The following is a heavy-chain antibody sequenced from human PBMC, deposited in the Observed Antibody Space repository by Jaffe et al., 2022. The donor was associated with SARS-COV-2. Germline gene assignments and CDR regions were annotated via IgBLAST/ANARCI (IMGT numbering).Heavy chain of an antibody. CDR2: IWHDGSKE. J-gene: IGHJ6*02. D-gene: IGHD3-10*01. CDR1: GFTFNHYG. CDR3: ARDAINYYGLGGYYDAAGMDV. Sequence: QMQLVESGGGVVRPGRSLRLSCAASGFTFNHYGLHWVRQAPDKGLEWVAVIWHDGSKEYYEDSVKGRFTISRDNSKNTLYLQMNSLRVEDTAVYYCARDAINYYGLGGYYDAAGMDVWGQGTTVTVSS. V-gene: IGHV3-33*01.